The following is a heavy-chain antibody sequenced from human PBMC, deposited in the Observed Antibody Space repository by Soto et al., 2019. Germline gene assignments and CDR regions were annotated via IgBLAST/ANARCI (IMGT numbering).Heavy chain of an antibody. Sequence: GASVKVSCKASGYTFTSYGISWVRQAPGQGLEWMGWISAYNGNTNYAQKLQGRVTMTTDTSTSTAYLELRSLRSDDTAVYYCARDPPSDFWSGYYPSYGMDVWGQGTPVTVSS. V-gene: IGHV1-18*04. CDR1: GYTFTSYG. D-gene: IGHD3-3*01. CDR3: ARDPPSDFWSGYYPSYGMDV. CDR2: ISAYNGNT. J-gene: IGHJ6*02.